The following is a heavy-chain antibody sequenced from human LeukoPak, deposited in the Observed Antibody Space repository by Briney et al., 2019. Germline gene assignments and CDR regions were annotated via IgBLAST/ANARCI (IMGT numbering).Heavy chain of an antibody. CDR1: GYSISSGYY. Sequence: SETLSLTCAVSGYSISSGYYWCWIRQPPGKGLGWIGSIYDSGSTYYNPSLKSRVTISVDTSKNQSSVKLTYVTAADTGAYYCARNPEDYYGSGSLINYLDYWGQGTLVTVSS. CDR2: IYDSGST. J-gene: IGHJ4*02. D-gene: IGHD3-10*01. V-gene: IGHV4-38-2*01. CDR3: ARNPEDYYGSGSLINYLDY.